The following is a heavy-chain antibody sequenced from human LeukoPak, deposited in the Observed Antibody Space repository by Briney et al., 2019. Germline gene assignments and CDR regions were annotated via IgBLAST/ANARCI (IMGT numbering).Heavy chain of an antibody. V-gene: IGHV3-74*01. J-gene: IGHJ6*02. CDR2: INSDGSST. CDR1: GFTFSSYW. Sequence: GGSLRLSCAASGFTFSSYWMHWVRQAPGKGLVWVSRINSDGSSTSYADSVKGRFTISRDSAKNTLYLQMNSLRAEDTAVYYCARDVGTHYYYYGMDVWGQGTTVTVSS. CDR3: ARDVGTHYYYYGMDV. D-gene: IGHD1-1*01.